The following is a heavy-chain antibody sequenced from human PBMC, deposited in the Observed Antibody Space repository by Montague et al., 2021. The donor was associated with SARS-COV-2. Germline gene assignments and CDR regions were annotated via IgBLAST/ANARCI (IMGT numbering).Heavy chain of an antibody. CDR3: ARHRSFRVPVAGGACFDH. D-gene: IGHD6-19*01. J-gene: IGHJ4*02. CDR2: IYHPEST. Sequence: SETLSLTCTVSGDSISGYYWTWIRQAPEQGLEWIGYIYHPESTNYNPSFKGRVIISVDTSTNQLSLRLTSVSAAASAKDFCARHRSFRVPVAGGACFDHWGQGTQVTVSS. V-gene: IGHV4-59*08. CDR1: GDSISGYY.